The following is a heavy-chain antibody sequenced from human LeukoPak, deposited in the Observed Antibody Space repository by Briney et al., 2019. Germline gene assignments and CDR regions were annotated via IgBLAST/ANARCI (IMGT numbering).Heavy chain of an antibody. D-gene: IGHD3-16*02. V-gene: IGHV3-23*01. CDR2: ICGSGGSL. J-gene: IGHJ4*02. CDR3: AKLMGSLDAWGSFRFSFDS. Sequence: GGSLRLSCAASGFTFSSYAMRWVRLAPGKGLDWVSTICGSGGSLYYADSVRGRFTISRDNSKNTLYLQMNSLRAEDTAVYYCAKLMGSLDAWGSFRFSFDSWGQGTLVTVSS. CDR1: GFTFSSYA.